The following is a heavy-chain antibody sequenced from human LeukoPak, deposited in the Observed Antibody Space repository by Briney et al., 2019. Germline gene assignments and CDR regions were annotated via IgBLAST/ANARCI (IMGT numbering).Heavy chain of an antibody. CDR1: GGTFSSYA. V-gene: IGHV1-18*01. D-gene: IGHD6-19*01. Sequence: ASVKVSCKASGGTFSSYAISWVRQAPGQGLEWMGWISAYNGNTNYAQKLQGRVTMTTDTSTSTAYMELRSLRSDDTAVYYCARVSDSSGWYALDYWGQGTLVTVSS. CDR3: ARVSDSSGWYALDY. J-gene: IGHJ4*02. CDR2: ISAYNGNT.